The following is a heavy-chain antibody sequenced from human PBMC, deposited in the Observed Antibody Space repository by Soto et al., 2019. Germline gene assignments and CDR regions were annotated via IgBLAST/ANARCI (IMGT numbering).Heavy chain of an antibody. CDR1: GGTFSNYA. CDR3: ARKAESYGFDI. V-gene: IGHV1-69*01. Sequence: QVQLVQSGAEVKKPGSSVKVSCKASGGTFSNYAINWVRQAPGQGLEWMGGFIPIFDAANYAQNFWGRVTITADESTSTAYMELSGLRSEDTAMYYCARKAESYGFDIWGQGTLVTVS. J-gene: IGHJ3*02. CDR2: FIPIFDAA. D-gene: IGHD3-10*01.